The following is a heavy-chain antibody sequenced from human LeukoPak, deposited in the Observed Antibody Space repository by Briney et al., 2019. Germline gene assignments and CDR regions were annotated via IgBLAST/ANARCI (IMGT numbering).Heavy chain of an antibody. CDR3: ARESGTAQTYTYYFDY. CDR1: GFTFSSYS. D-gene: IGHD3-16*01. Sequence: PGGSLRLSCAASGFTFSSYSMNWVRQAPGKGLEWVSSISSSSSYIYYADSVKGRFTISRDKAKNSLYLQMNSLRAEDTAVYYCARESGTAQTYTYYFDYWGQGTLVTVSS. V-gene: IGHV3-21*01. CDR2: ISSSSSYI. J-gene: IGHJ4*02.